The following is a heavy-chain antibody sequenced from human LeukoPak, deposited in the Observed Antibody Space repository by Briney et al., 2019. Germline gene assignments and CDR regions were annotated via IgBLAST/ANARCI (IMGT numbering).Heavy chain of an antibody. D-gene: IGHD5-24*01. CDR3: ARIRDGYNDAYDL. CDR2: INPDGGNT. J-gene: IGHJ3*01. CDR1: GYTFTSHY. V-gene: IGHV1-46*01. Sequence: ASVNVSCKASGYTFTSHYMHWVRQAPGQVLEWMGLINPDGGNTNYAQNFQGRVTLTRDTSTSTVYMELSSLRSEDTAIYYCARIRDGYNDAYDLWGQGTVVTVPS.